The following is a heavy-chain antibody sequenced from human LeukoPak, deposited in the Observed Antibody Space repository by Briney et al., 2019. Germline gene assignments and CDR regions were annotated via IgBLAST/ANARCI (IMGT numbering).Heavy chain of an antibody. CDR3: YNTGWYVVRQDVFAM. D-gene: IGHD6-19*01. Sequence: SETLSLTCTVSGGSISSYNFHWGWIRQTPGKGLEWIGSISYDGSTHYNPSLKSRVTIFVDTSMNHFSLQLRSVTATDTAVYYCYNTGWYVVRQDVFAMWGQGTLVTVSS. V-gene: IGHV4-39*01. CDR1: GGSISSYNFH. J-gene: IGHJ3*01. CDR2: ISYDGST.